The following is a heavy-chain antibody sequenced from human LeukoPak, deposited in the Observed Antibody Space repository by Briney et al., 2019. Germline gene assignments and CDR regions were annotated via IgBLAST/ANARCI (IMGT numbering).Heavy chain of an antibody. Sequence: SETLSLTCAVSGGSIRSYYWSWIRQPPGKGLEWIGYIYFSGSTSYNPSLKSRVTISVDRSKNQFSLKLSSVAAADTAVYYCARSYDTNFDYWGQGTLVTVSS. V-gene: IGHV4-59*01. CDR3: ARSYDTNFDY. J-gene: IGHJ4*02. D-gene: IGHD3-3*01. CDR1: GGSIRSYY. CDR2: IYFSGST.